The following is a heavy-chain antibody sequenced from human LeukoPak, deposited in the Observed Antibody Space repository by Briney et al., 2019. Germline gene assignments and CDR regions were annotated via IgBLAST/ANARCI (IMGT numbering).Heavy chain of an antibody. CDR2: IIPIFGTA. D-gene: IGHD2-2*02. CDR1: GGTFSSYA. CDR3: ARGNVVVPAAILGYYYYYMDV. J-gene: IGHJ6*03. Sequence: ASVKVSCKASGGTFSSYAISWVRQAPGQGLEWMGGIIPIFGTANYAQKFQGRVTITTDESTSTAYMELSSLRSEDTAVYYCARGNVVVPAAILGYYYYYMDVWGKGTTVTVSS. V-gene: IGHV1-69*05.